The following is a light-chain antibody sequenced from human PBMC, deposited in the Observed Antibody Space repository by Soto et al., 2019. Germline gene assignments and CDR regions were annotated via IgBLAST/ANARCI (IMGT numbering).Light chain of an antibody. CDR1: QSVSSSK. CDR3: QQRKNWQVT. Sequence: EIVLPQSPGTLSLSPGARATLSGRASQSVSSSKLAWYQQKPGQAPRLLIYDASNRATGIPARFSGSGSGTDFTLTISSLQPEDFAVYYCQQRKNWQVTFGQGTRVDIK. J-gene: IGKJ5*01. V-gene: IGKV3D-20*02. CDR2: DAS.